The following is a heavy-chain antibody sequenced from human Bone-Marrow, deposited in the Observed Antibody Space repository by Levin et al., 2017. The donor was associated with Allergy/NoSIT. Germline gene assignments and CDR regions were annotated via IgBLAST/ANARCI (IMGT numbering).Heavy chain of an antibody. J-gene: IGHJ1*01. CDR1: GSPLRSSY. V-gene: IGHV4-59*01. CDR2: ISKSGST. Sequence: SQTLSLTCSVSGSPLRSSYWGWIRQPPGKGLELIAYISKSGSTTYNPSLTGRVTISVDTPKNQFSLKLNSVTAADTAVYYCARDGSGRPFQYWGQGTLVTVSS. D-gene: IGHD6-25*01. CDR3: ARDGSGRPFQY.